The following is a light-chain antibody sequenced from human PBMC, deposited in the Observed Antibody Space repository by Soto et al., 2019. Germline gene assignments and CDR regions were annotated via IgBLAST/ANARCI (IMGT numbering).Light chain of an antibody. V-gene: IGLV1-40*01. Sequence: QSVLTQPPSVSGAPGQRVTISCTGSSSNIGTGYDVHWYQQLPGTAPKLLIYGNTNRPSGVPDRFSGSKSGTSASLAITGRQAEDEADYYCQSYDTRLGERVFGGGTKLTVL. CDR3: QSYDTRLGERV. CDR2: GNT. J-gene: IGLJ2*01. CDR1: SSNIGTGYD.